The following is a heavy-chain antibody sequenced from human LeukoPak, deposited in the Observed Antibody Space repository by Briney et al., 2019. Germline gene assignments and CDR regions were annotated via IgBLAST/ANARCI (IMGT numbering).Heavy chain of an antibody. Sequence: GASVKVSCKASGGTFSSYAISWVRQAPGQGLEWMGGIIPIFGTANYAQKFQGRVTITADESTSTAYMELSSLRSEDTAVYYCAREGHSSSSLDYWGQGTLVTVSS. D-gene: IGHD6-6*01. V-gene: IGHV1-69*13. CDR1: GGTFSSYA. CDR3: AREGHSSSSLDY. J-gene: IGHJ4*02. CDR2: IIPIFGTA.